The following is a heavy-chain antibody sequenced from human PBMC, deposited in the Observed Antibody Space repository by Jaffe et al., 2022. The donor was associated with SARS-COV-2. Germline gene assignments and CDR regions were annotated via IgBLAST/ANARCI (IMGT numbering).Heavy chain of an antibody. CDR3: ARNLDSSSPFDY. V-gene: IGHV4-34*01. CDR2: INHSGST. CDR1: GGSFSGYY. Sequence: QVQLQQWGAGLLKPSETLSLTCAVYGGSFSGYYWSWIRQPPGKGLEWIGEINHSGSTNYNPSLKSRVTISVDTSKNQFSLKLSSVTAADTAVYYCARNLDSSSPFDYWGQGTLVTVSS. J-gene: IGHJ4*02. D-gene: IGHD6-13*01.